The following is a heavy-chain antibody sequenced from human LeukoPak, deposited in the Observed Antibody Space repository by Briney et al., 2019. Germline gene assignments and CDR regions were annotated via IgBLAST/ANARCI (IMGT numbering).Heavy chain of an antibody. Sequence: PSETLSLTCTVSGGSISSYYWSWIRQPPGKGLEWIGYIYYSGSTNYNPSLKSRVTISVDTSKNQFSLKLSSVTAADTAVYYCARRGRTTANFDYWGQGTLSPSPQ. J-gene: IGHJ4*02. CDR2: IYYSGST. CDR1: GGSISSYY. CDR3: ARRGRTTANFDY. D-gene: IGHD4-11*01. V-gene: IGHV4-59*08.